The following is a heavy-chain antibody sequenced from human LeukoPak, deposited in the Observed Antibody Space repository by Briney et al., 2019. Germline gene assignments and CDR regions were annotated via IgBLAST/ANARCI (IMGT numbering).Heavy chain of an antibody. V-gene: IGHV1-8*01. D-gene: IGHD3-9*01. CDR3: ARGAYYYDILTGYYY. J-gene: IGHJ4*02. CDR1: GYTFTSYD. CDR2: MNPNSGNT. Sequence: VSVKVSCKASGYTFTSYDINWVRQATGQGLEWMGWMNPNSGNTGYAQKFQGRVTMTRNTSISTAYMELSSLRSEDTAVYYCARGAYYYDILTGYYYWGQGTLVTVSS.